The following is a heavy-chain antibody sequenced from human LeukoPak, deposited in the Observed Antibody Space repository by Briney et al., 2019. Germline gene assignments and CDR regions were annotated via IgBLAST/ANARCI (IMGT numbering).Heavy chain of an antibody. Sequence: ASVKVSCKASGYTFAGYYIHWVRRAPGQGLEWLGWINPEKGDTKSAQKFRDRVIMTTDTSLATAYMEVINLSSDDTAVYYCTRSSWDCSSGSRYSNMNFDYWGQGSLVTVSS. V-gene: IGHV1-2*02. CDR3: TRSSWDCSSGSRYSNMNFDY. D-gene: IGHD2-15*01. CDR1: GYTFAGYY. J-gene: IGHJ4*02. CDR2: INPEKGDT.